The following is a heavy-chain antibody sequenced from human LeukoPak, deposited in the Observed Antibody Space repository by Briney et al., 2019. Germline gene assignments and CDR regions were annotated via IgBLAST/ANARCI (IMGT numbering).Heavy chain of an antibody. CDR2: IKQDGSEK. J-gene: IGHJ4*02. CDR1: GFTFSSYW. Sequence: GGSLRLSCAASGFTFSSYWMSWVRQAPGKGLEWVANIKQDGSEKYYVDSVKGRFTISRDNAKNSLYLQINSLRAEDTAVYYCASTPPGIAAALLIWGQGTLVTVSS. D-gene: IGHD6-13*01. V-gene: IGHV3-7*01. CDR3: ASTPPGIAAALLI.